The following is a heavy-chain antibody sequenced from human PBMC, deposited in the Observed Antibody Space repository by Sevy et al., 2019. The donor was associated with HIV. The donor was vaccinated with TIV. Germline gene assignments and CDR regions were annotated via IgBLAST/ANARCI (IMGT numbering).Heavy chain of an antibody. V-gene: IGHV3-33*01. J-gene: IGHJ3*02. Sequence: GGSLRLSCAASGFTFSSYGMHWVRQAPGKGLEWVALIWFDGSNRLYADSVKGRFTISRDNSKNTLYLQMNSLRAEDTAIYYCARENIEVGSAFDIWGPWTLVTDSS. D-gene: IGHD2-15*01. CDR3: ARENIEVGSAFDI. CDR1: GFTFSSYG. CDR2: IWFDGSNR.